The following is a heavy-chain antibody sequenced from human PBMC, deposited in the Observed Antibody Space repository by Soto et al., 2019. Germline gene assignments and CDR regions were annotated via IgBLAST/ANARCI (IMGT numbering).Heavy chain of an antibody. CDR2: INHSGST. J-gene: IGHJ4*02. D-gene: IGHD3-9*01. Sequence: QVQLQQWGAGLLKPSETLSLTCAVYGGSFSGYYWSWIRQPPGKGLEWIGEINHSGSTNYNPSLKSRVTLSVDTSKNQFSLKLSSVTAADTAVYYCARGRGGGWLRVYYFDYWGQGTLVTVSS. V-gene: IGHV4-34*01. CDR1: GGSFSGYY. CDR3: ARGRGGGWLRVYYFDY.